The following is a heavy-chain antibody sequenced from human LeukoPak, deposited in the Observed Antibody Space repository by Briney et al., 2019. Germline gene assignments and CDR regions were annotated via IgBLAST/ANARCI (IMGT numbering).Heavy chain of an antibody. D-gene: IGHD3-22*01. Sequence: PGGSLRLSCAASGFSFSNAWMSWVRQAPGKGLEWVGRIKSKTDGGTTDFAAPVKGRFTLSRDDSKNTLYLQINSLKAEDTAVYYCTTSSHLYYDSSGYWGQGTLVTVSS. CDR2: IKSKTDGGTT. CDR3: TTSSHLYYDSSGY. V-gene: IGHV3-15*01. CDR1: GFSFSNAW. J-gene: IGHJ4*02.